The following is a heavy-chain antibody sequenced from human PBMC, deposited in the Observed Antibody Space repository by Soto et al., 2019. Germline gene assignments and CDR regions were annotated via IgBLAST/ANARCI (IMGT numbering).Heavy chain of an antibody. D-gene: IGHD2-15*01. CDR3: ARDPDREQAVRGGY. CDR1: DGSLTEYH. J-gene: IGHJ4*02. V-gene: IGHV4-34*01. Sequence: PSETLSLTCVVYDGSLTEYHWSWVRQTPGKGLEWIGEVSHHGTSHYNPSLGSRVIMSFDTSKDQFSLTLQSVTAADTAVYHCARDPDREQAVRGGYWGQGTQVTVSS. CDR2: VSHHGTS.